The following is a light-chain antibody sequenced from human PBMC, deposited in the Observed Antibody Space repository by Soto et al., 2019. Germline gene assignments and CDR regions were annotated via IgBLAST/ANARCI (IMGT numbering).Light chain of an antibody. CDR1: QSVSSN. Sequence: EIVMTQSPATLSVSPGERATLSCRASQSVSSNLAWYQQKPGQAPRLLIYGASTRATGIPARLSGSGSGTEFTLTISSLQSEDFAVYYCQQDNNWPLWTFGQGTKVEIK. CDR2: GAS. V-gene: IGKV3-15*01. CDR3: QQDNNWPLWT. J-gene: IGKJ1*01.